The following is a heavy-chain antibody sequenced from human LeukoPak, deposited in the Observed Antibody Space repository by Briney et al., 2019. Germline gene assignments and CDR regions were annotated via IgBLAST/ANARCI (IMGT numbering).Heavy chain of an antibody. D-gene: IGHD6-13*01. CDR1: GFTFSSYA. Sequence: PGGSLRLSCAASGFTFSSYAMSWVRRAPGKGLEWVSTLSGSGGSTYYADSVKGRFTISRDNSKNTLYLQMNSLRAEDTALYYCAKSRRGGSSWYEFDYWGREPWSPSPQ. J-gene: IGHJ4*02. CDR3: AKSRRGGSSWYEFDY. CDR2: LSGSGGST. V-gene: IGHV3-23*01.